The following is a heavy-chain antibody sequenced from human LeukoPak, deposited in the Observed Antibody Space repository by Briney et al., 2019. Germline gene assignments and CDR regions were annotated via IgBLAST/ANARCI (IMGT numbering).Heavy chain of an antibody. CDR1: GSIFTTYW. CDR2: IYPGDSDT. Sequence: GASLKISCKGSGSIFTTYWIGWVRQMPGKGLEWMGIIYPGDSDTRYSPSFQGQVTISADKSISTAYLQWSSLKASDTAMYYCARPPSRGYDTSFDYWGQGTLVTVSS. V-gene: IGHV5-51*01. D-gene: IGHD6-13*01. J-gene: IGHJ4*02. CDR3: ARPPSRGYDTSFDY.